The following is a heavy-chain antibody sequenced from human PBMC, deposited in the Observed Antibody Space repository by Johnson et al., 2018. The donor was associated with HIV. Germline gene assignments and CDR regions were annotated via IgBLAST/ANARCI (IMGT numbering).Heavy chain of an antibody. CDR2: IYSGGST. CDR3: ARDRVPDAFDI. CDR1: GFTVSSNY. D-gene: IGHD3-3*01. Sequence: VQLVESGGGLVQPVGSLRLSCAASGFTVSSNYMSWVRQAPGKGLEWVSVIYSGGSTYYADSVKGRFTISRDNSKNTLYLQMNSLRAEDTAVYYCARDRVPDAFDIWGQGTMVTVSS. V-gene: IGHV3-66*01. J-gene: IGHJ3*02.